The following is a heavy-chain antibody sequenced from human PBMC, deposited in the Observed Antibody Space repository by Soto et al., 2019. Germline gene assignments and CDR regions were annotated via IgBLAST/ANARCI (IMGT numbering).Heavy chain of an antibody. J-gene: IGHJ4*02. V-gene: IGHV4-39*01. CDR3: ARWGVFSTNFDY. CDR1: AGSISSSSYY. D-gene: IGHD3-10*01. CDR2: IYYSGST. Sequence: QLQLQEPGQGLVKPSETLSLTCTVSAGSISSSSYYWGWIRQPPGKGLEWIGSIYYSGSTYYNPSLKSRVTISVDTSKNQFPLKLSSVTAADTAVYYCARWGVFSTNFDYWGQGTLVTVSS.